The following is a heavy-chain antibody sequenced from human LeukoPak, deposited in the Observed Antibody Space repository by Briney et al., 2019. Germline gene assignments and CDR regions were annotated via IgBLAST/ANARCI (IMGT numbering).Heavy chain of an antibody. Sequence: GGSLRLSCAASGFTFSSYAMHWVRQAPGKGLEWVAVISYDGSNKYYADSVKGRFTISRDNSKNTLYLQMNSLRAEDTAVYYCARESRFDAFDIWGQGTMVTVSS. V-gene: IGHV3-30-3*01. CDR1: GFTFSSYA. CDR3: ARESRFDAFDI. J-gene: IGHJ3*02. CDR2: ISYDGSNK. D-gene: IGHD5/OR15-5a*01.